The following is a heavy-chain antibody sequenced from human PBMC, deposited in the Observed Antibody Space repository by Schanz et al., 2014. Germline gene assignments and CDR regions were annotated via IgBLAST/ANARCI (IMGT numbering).Heavy chain of an antibody. V-gene: IGHV7-4-1*02. Sequence: QVQLVQSGAEVKKPGASVKVSCKTSGYTFSSYGITWVRQAPGQGLEWMGWINTNTGNPTFAQGFTGRFVFSLDTSVSAAYLQISSLKAEDTAAYYCTTETIAMAGTFSIWVQGTLVTVSS. D-gene: IGHD6-19*01. J-gene: IGHJ4*02. CDR3: TTETIAMAGTFSI. CDR2: INTNTGNP. CDR1: GYTFSSYG.